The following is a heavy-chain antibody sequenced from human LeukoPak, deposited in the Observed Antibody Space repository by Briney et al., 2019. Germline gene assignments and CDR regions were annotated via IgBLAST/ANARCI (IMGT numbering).Heavy chain of an antibody. CDR2: IIPIFGTA. CDR3: ARGPLVGYQLKGWFDP. CDR1: GGTFSSYA. J-gene: IGHJ5*02. V-gene: IGHV1-69*13. D-gene: IGHD2-2*01. Sequence: GASVKVSCKASGGTFSSYAISWVRQAPGQGLEWMGGIIPIFGTANYAQKFQGRVTITADESTSTAYMELSGLRSDDTAVYYCARGPLVGYQLKGWFDPWGQGTLVTVSS.